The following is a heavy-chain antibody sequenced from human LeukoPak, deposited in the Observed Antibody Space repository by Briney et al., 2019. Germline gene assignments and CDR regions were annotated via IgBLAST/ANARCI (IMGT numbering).Heavy chain of an antibody. CDR3: AGLVGRYSSGLYYYYFDY. CDR2: MYLSGTT. D-gene: IGHD3-22*01. V-gene: IGHV4-4*02. Sequence: SETLSLTCTVSGDSINSLDLWSWVRQPPGKGLEWIGEMYLSGTTHSNPSVKSRVTISIDKTKNQFFLNLSSVTAADTAVYYCAGLVGRYSSGLYYYYFDYWGQGTLVTVSS. CDR1: GDSINSLDL. J-gene: IGHJ4*02.